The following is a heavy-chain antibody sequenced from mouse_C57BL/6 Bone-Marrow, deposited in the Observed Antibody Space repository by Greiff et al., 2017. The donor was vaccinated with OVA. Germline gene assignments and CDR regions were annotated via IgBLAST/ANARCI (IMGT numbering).Heavy chain of an antibody. CDR3: ARGKFDSSFYAMDY. CDR2: IDPANDNT. J-gene: IGHJ4*01. D-gene: IGHD1-1*01. V-gene: IGHV14-3*01. Sequence: VQLKESVAELVRPGASVKLSCTASGFNIKNTYMHWVKQRPEQGLEWIGRIDPANDNTKYAPQFPGPATMTADTSSNTAYLQLSSLSSEDTDVCCCARGKFDSSFYAMDYWGQGTSVTVSS. CDR1: GFNIKNTY.